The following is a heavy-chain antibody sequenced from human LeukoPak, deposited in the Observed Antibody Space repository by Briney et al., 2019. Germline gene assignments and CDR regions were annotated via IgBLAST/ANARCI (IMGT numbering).Heavy chain of an antibody. CDR3: ARMKRGYDYYFDL. V-gene: IGHV4-59*01. CDR2: FHYSGST. J-gene: IGHJ4*02. D-gene: IGHD5-12*01. CDR1: GGSISSYY. Sequence: SETLSLTYTVSGGSISSYYWSWIRQPPGKGLDWIGYFHYSGSTNYNPSLKSRVTISLDTSKNQFSLRLSSVTAADTAVYYCARMKRGYDYYFDLCGQGTLVTVSS.